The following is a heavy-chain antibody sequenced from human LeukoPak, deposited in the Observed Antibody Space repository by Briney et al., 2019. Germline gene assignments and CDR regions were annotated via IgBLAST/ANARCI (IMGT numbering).Heavy chain of an antibody. Sequence: GGSLRLSCAASGFTFSSYEMNWVRQAPGKGLEWVSYISSSGSTIYYADSVKGRFTISRDNAKNSLYLQMNSLRADDTAVYYCAKSDPPTYYDLLSWFDPWGQGTLVTVSS. D-gene: IGHD3-9*01. CDR1: GFTFSSYE. CDR3: AKSDPPTYYDLLSWFDP. J-gene: IGHJ5*02. V-gene: IGHV3-48*03. CDR2: ISSSGSTI.